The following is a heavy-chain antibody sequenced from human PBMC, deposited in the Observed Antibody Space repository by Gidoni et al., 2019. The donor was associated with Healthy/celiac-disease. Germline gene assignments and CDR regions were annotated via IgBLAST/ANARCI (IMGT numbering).Heavy chain of an antibody. Sequence: QVQLVQSGAEVTKPGSSVKVSCKASGGTFSSYAISWVRQAPGQGLEWMGGIIPIFGTANYAQKFQGRVTITADESTSTAYMELSSLRSEDTAVYYCARVDDFWSGYYYYYYGMDVWGQGTTVTVSS. CDR3: ARVDDFWSGYYYYYYGMDV. J-gene: IGHJ6*02. CDR1: GGTFSSYA. CDR2: IIPIFGTA. D-gene: IGHD3-3*01. V-gene: IGHV1-69*01.